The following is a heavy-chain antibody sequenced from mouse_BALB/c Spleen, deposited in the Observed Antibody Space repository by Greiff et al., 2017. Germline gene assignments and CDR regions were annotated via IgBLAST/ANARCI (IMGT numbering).Heavy chain of an antibody. CDR1: GFTFSSYA. V-gene: IGHV5-9-4*01. CDR3: ARDRALSY. J-gene: IGHJ2*01. CDR2: ISSGGSYT. Sequence: EVQGVESGGGLVKPGGSLKLSCAASGFTFSSYAMSWVRQSPEKRLEWVAEISSGGSYTYYPDTVTGRFTISRDNAKNTLYLEMSSLRSEDTAMYYCARDRALSYWGQGTTLTVSS.